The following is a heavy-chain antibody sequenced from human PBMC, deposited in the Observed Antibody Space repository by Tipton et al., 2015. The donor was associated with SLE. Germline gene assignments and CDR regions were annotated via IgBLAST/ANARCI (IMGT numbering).Heavy chain of an antibody. CDR2: IYYSGTT. V-gene: IGHV4-39*07. CDR1: GGSISSSSNY. D-gene: IGHD3-10*01. J-gene: IGHJ4*02. CDR3: ARRGYDYVPGSYLMGF. Sequence: LRLSCTVSGGSISSSSNYWGWIRQPPGKGLEWIGTIYYSGTTYYNPSLKSRVTISVDTAKNHFSLRLSSVTAAGSAVYYCARRGYDYVPGSYLMGFCGQGTLVTVSS.